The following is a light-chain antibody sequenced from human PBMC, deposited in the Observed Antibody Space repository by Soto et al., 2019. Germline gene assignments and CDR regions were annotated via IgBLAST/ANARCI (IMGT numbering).Light chain of an antibody. CDR2: AAS. CDR3: LQDYNFPLT. J-gene: IGKJ4*01. Sequence: AIQMTQSPSSLSASVGDSVTITCRTSQGIRNDLGWYQQKPGKAPKLLIYAASSLQSGVPSRFSGSGSGTDFTLTISSLQPEDFATYYCLQDYNFPLTFGGGTKVEIK. CDR1: QGIRND. V-gene: IGKV1-6*01.